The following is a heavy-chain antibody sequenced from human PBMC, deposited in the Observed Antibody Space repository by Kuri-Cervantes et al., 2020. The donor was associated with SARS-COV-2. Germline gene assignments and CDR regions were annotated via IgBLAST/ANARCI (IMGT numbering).Heavy chain of an antibody. CDR2: TSFDGTKK. CDR1: EFGFSRYA. D-gene: IGHD2-2*01. CDR3: ARGHISSRGDWFDP. Sequence: GESLKISCSDSEFGFSRYAMHWVRQAPGKGLEWVAQTSFDGTKKYYAESVKGRFITSRDNSVSTVYLQMNSLRAEDTAMYYCARGHISSRGDWFDPWGQGTLVTVSS. V-gene: IGHV3-30-3*01. J-gene: IGHJ5*02.